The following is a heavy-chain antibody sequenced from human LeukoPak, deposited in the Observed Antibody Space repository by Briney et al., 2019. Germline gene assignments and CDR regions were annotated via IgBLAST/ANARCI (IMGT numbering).Heavy chain of an antibody. J-gene: IGHJ6*02. CDR2: ISSSSSTI. Sequence: GGSLRLSCAASGFTFSSYAMSWVRQAPGKGLEWVSYISSSSSTIYYADSVKGRFTISRDNAKNSLYLQMNSLRDEDTAVYYCARDRSLPYCSSTSCYDVNYYYGMDVWGQGTTVTVSS. D-gene: IGHD2-2*01. V-gene: IGHV3-48*02. CDR1: GFTFSSYA. CDR3: ARDRSLPYCSSTSCYDVNYYYGMDV.